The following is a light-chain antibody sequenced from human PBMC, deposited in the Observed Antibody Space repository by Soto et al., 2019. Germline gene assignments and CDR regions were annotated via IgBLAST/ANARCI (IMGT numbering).Light chain of an antibody. CDR1: SSNIGAGYD. CDR2: GNS. V-gene: IGLV1-40*01. J-gene: IGLJ2*01. Sequence: SVLTQPPSVSGAPGQRVTISCTGSSSNIGAGYDVHWYQQLPGTAPKLLIYGNSNRPSGVPDRFSGSKSGTSASLAITGLQAEEEADDDCQSYDSSLRGYVFGGGTKVTVL. CDR3: QSYDSSLRGYV.